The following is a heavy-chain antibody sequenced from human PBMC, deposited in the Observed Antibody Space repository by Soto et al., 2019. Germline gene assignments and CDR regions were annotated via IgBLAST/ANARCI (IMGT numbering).Heavy chain of an antibody. CDR3: ARDFYYDSSATGGWYFDY. Sequence: GASVKGSCKASGGTFSIYAISWVRQAPGQGLEWMGGIIPIFGTANYAQKFQGRVTITADESTSTAYMELSSLRSEDTAVYYCARDFYYDSSATGGWYFDYWGQGTLVTVSS. D-gene: IGHD3-22*01. CDR2: IIPIFGTA. J-gene: IGHJ4*02. V-gene: IGHV1-69*01. CDR1: GGTFSIYA.